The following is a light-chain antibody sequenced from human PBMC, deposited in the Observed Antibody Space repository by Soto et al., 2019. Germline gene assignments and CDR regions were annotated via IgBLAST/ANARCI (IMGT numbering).Light chain of an antibody. Sequence: EIVLTQSPGTLSLSPGERATLSCRASRSVSSRYSAWYQQKPGQAPRLLIYGASTRATGIPDRFSGSGSETDFTLTISGLEPEDFAVYYCQQYGDSPRTFGQGTTGDIK. V-gene: IGKV3-20*01. J-gene: IGKJ1*01. CDR2: GAS. CDR1: RSVSSRY. CDR3: QQYGDSPRT.